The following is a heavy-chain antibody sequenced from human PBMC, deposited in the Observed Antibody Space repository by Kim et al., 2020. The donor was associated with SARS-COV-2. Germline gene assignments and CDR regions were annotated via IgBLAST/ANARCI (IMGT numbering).Heavy chain of an antibody. V-gene: IGHV3-48*03. CDR3: ARALPVIDAFDI. J-gene: IGHJ3*02. CDR2: ISSSGSTI. Sequence: GGSLRLSCAASGFTFSSYEMNWVRQAPGKGLEWVSYISSSGSTIYYADSVKGRFTISRDNAKNSLYLQMNSLRAEDTAVYYCARALPVIDAFDIWGQGTMVTVSS. D-gene: IGHD2-21*01. CDR1: GFTFSSYE.